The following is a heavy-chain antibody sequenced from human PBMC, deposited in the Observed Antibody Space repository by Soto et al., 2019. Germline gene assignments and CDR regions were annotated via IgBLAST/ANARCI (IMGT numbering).Heavy chain of an antibody. D-gene: IGHD1-26*01. CDR3: AKWGGTYPDY. V-gene: IGHV3-49*03. Sequence: GGSLRLSCTVSGFTLGDNAVSWFRQAPGKGLEWVSFIRSTVYGGTAEHAASVKDRFTISKDDSKGIAYLQMNSLKTEDTAVYYCAKWGGTYPDYWGQGALVT. CDR1: GFTLGDNA. CDR2: IRSTVYGGTA. J-gene: IGHJ4*02.